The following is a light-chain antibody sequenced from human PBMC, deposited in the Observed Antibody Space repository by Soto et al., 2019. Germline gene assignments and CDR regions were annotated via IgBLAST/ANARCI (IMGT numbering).Light chain of an antibody. CDR3: QQYGSSPIT. CDR2: DAS. J-gene: IGKJ5*01. CDR1: QSVSSY. V-gene: IGKV3-20*01. Sequence: EIVLTQSPATLSLSPGERATLSCRASQSVSSYLAWYQHKPGQAPRLLIYDASNRATGIPARFSGSGSGTDFTPTISRLEPEDFAVYYCQQYGSSPITFGQGTRLEIK.